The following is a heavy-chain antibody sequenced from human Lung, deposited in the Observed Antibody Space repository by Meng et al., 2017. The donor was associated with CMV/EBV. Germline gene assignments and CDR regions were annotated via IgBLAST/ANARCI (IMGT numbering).Heavy chain of an antibody. J-gene: IGHJ4*02. CDR1: GGSISSGDYY. CDR2: IYYSGST. V-gene: IGHV4-30-4*08. D-gene: IGHD5-18*01. Sequence: QVHLQESGPGLVKPSQTLSLTCTVSGGSISSGDYYWSWIRQPPGKGLEWIGYIYYSGSTYYNPSLKSRVTISVDTSKNQFSLKLSSVTAADTAVYYCARALDTAMVTFDYWGQGTLVTVSS. CDR3: ARALDTAMVTFDY.